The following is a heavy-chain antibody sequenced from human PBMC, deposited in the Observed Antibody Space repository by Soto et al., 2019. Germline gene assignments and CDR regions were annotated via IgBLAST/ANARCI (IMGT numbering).Heavy chain of an antibody. CDR2: IIPIFGTA. CDR1: GGTFSSYS. V-gene: IGHV1-69*06. D-gene: IGHD5-12*01. CDR3: ARALDGYNYFDY. Sequence: SVKVSCKASGGTFSSYSISWVRQAPGQGLEWMGGIIPIFGTANYAQKFQGRVTITADKSTSTAYMELSSLRSEDTAVYYCARALDGYNYFDYWGQGTLVTVSS. J-gene: IGHJ4*02.